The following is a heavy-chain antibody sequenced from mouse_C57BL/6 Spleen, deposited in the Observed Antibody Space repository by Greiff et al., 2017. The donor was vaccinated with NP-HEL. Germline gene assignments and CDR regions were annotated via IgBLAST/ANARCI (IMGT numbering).Heavy chain of an antibody. V-gene: IGHV2-2*01. J-gene: IGHJ4*01. CDR2: IWSGGST. Sequence: VQGVESGPGLVQPSQSLSITCTVSGFSLTSYGVHWVRQSPGKGLEWLGVIWSGGSTDYNAAFISRLSISKDNSKSQVFFKMNSLQADDTAIYYCARWHGYDGYAMDYWGQGTSVTVSS. CDR1: GFSLTSYG. D-gene: IGHD2-2*01. CDR3: ARWHGYDGYAMDY.